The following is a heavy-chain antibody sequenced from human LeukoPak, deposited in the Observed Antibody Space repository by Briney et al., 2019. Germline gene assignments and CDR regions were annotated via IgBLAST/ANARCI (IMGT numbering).Heavy chain of an antibody. CDR3: ASGPLYPGVPFDY. CDR2: ISWNSGSI. CDR1: GFTFDDYA. D-gene: IGHD6-25*01. Sequence: SGRSLRLSCAASGFTFDDYAMHWVRQAPGKGLEWVSGISWNSGSIGYADSVKGRFTISRDNAKNSLYLQMNSLRAEDTAVYYCASGPLYPGVPFDYWGQGTLVTVSS. J-gene: IGHJ4*02. V-gene: IGHV3-9*01.